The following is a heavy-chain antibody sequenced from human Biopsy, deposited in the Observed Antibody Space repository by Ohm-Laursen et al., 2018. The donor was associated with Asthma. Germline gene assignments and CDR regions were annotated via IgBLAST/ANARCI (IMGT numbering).Heavy chain of an antibody. J-gene: IGHJ4*02. Sequence: SLRLSFAASGFTFSSFGIHWVRQAPGKGLEWVAVISYDRSNKYYADSVKGRFTISRGNSKNTLYLQMNSLRAEDTAVYYCARDLAGYYYFDYWGQGTLVTVSS. CDR2: ISYDRSNK. CDR1: GFTFSSFG. D-gene: IGHD3-22*01. CDR3: ARDLAGYYYFDY. V-gene: IGHV3-30*03.